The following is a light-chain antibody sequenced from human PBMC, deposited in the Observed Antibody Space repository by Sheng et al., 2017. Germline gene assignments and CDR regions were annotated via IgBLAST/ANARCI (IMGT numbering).Light chain of an antibody. CDR3: QQYGTSVT. CDR1: ECCHL. CDR2: MHP. J-gene: IGKJ4*01. Sequence: EIVLTQSPRHPVFVSRGKCHPLLQGQSECCHLLSLVPTKTWPGLPDSSSMMHPNRAIGIPERFSGSGSGTDFTLTITRLEREDFAVYYCQQYGTSVTFGGGAKVEIK. V-gene: IGKV3-20*01.